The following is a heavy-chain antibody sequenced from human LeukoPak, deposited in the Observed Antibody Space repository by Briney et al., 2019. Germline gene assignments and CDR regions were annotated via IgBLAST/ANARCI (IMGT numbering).Heavy chain of an antibody. V-gene: IGHV3-7*01. CDR2: IKQDGSEK. J-gene: IGHJ6*03. CDR1: GFTFSSYC. Sequence: GGSLRLSCAASGFTFSSYCMSWVRQAPGKGLEWVANIKQDGSEKYYVDSVKGRFTISRDNSKNTLYLQMNSLRAEDTAVYYCAKVSGYSSSWYRNYYYMDVWGKGTTVTVSS. CDR3: AKVSGYSSSWYRNYYYMDV. D-gene: IGHD6-13*01.